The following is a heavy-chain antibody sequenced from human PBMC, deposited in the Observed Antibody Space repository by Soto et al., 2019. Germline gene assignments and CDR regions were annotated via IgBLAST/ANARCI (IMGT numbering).Heavy chain of an antibody. CDR3: GKVVKQQLVRCGLDC. CDR2: ISSYGSSK. J-gene: IGHJ4*02. Sequence: QVQVGESGGGVGQPGTSLRLSCAASGFTFSNYGMQLVRQAPGKGLDCLASISSYGSSKYYVDAVKGRFSISRDNSKNTWNLERNSLRVEKMAVYYCGKVVKQQLVRCGLDCWGQGTLVNVSP. V-gene: IGHV3-30*18. CDR1: GFTFSNYG. D-gene: IGHD6-13*01.